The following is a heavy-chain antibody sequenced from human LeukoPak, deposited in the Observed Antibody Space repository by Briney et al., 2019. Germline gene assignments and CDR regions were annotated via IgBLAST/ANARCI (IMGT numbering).Heavy chain of an antibody. CDR3: AKRTGYNYFDY. J-gene: IGHJ4*02. D-gene: IGHD5-24*01. CDR1: GFTFSSYE. CDR2: ISSSGSTI. V-gene: IGHV3-48*03. Sequence: GGSLRLSCVASGFTFSSYEMNWVRQAPGKGLEGVSYISSSGSTIYYADSVKGRFTISRDNSKNTLYLQMNSLRAEDTAAYYCAKRTGYNYFDYWVQGTLVTVSS.